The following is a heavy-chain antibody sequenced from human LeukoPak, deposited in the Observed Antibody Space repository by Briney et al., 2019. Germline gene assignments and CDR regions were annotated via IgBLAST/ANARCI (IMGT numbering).Heavy chain of an antibody. CDR3: ARHAGNITMVRGVITRFDY. Sequence: PSETLSLTCTVSGGSISSSSYYWSWIRQPAGKGLEWIGRIYTSGSTNYNPSLKSRVTISVDTSKNQFSLKLSSVTAADTAVYYCARHAGNITMVRGVITRFDYWGQGTLVTVSS. V-gene: IGHV4-61*02. D-gene: IGHD3-10*01. CDR1: GGSISSSSYY. CDR2: IYTSGST. J-gene: IGHJ4*02.